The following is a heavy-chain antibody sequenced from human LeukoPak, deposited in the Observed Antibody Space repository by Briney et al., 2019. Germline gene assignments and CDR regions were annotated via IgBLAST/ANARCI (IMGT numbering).Heavy chain of an antibody. Sequence: GGSLRLSCAASGFTVSSNYMSWVRQAPGKGLEWVSVIYSGGSTYYADSVKGRFTISRDNSKNTLYLQMNSLRAEDTAVYYCAREDRDDRGYGYGFDYWGQGTLVTVSS. CDR3: AREDRDDRGYGYGFDY. CDR1: GFTVSSNY. V-gene: IGHV3-66*01. CDR2: IYSGGST. D-gene: IGHD5-18*01. J-gene: IGHJ4*02.